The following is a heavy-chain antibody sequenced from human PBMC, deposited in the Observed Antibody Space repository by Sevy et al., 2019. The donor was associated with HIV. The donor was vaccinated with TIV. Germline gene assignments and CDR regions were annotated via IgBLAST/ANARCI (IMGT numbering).Heavy chain of an antibody. CDR2: FDPEDGET. Sequence: ASEKVSCKVSGYTLTELSMHWVRQAPGKGLEWMGGFDPEDGETIYAQKFQGRVTMTEDTSTDTAYMELSSLRSEDTAVYYCATSNRLRFLEWLLDFDPWGQGTLVTVSS. D-gene: IGHD3-3*01. J-gene: IGHJ5*02. CDR1: GYTLTELS. V-gene: IGHV1-24*01. CDR3: ATSNRLRFLEWLLDFDP.